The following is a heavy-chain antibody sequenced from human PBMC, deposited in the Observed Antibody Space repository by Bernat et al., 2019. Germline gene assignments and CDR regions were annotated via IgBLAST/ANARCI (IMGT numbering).Heavy chain of an antibody. CDR3: ATLLLVLRTIDY. Sequence: QLQLQESGPGLVKPSETLSLTCTVSGGSISSSSYYWGWIRQPPGKGLEWIGSIYYSGSTYYNPSLKSRVTISVDTSKNQFSLKLSSVTAADTAVHYCATLLLVLRTIDYWGQGTLVTVSS. CDR2: IYYSGST. V-gene: IGHV4-39*01. D-gene: IGHD6-13*01. CDR1: GGSISSSSYY. J-gene: IGHJ4*02.